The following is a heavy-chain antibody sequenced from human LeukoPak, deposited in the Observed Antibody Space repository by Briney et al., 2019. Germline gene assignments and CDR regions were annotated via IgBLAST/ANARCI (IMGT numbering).Heavy chain of an antibody. D-gene: IGHD2-21*02. J-gene: IGHJ4*02. Sequence: GGSLRLSCAASGFSFDDYAMHWVRQAPGKGLEWVSGISWNSGSMGYADSVKGRFTISRDNAKNSLYLQMNSLRAEDTAVYYCARGRAYCGGDCYGIFDYWGQGTLVTVSS. V-gene: IGHV3-9*01. CDR1: GFSFDDYA. CDR2: ISWNSGSM. CDR3: ARGRAYCGGDCYGIFDY.